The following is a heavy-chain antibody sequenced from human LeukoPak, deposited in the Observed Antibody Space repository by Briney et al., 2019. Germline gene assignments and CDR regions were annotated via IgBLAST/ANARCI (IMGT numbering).Heavy chain of an antibody. CDR3: ARAWQLHDVFDI. CDR1: GFTFSNHA. D-gene: IGHD6-6*01. J-gene: IGHJ3*02. Sequence: GGSLRLSCAASGFTFSNHAMSWVRQAPGKGLEWVSLLHFSGNTAYYADSVKGRFTISRDNSKNTLFLQMNSLRAGDTAIYYCARAWQLHDVFDIWGQGTMVTVSS. CDR2: LHFSGNTA. V-gene: IGHV3-23*05.